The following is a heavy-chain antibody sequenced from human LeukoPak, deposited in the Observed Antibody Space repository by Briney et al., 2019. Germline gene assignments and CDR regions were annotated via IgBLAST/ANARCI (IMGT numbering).Heavy chain of an antibody. CDR2: IIPIFGTA. CDR1: GGTFSSYA. Sequence: GASVKVSCKASGGTFSSYAISWVRQAPGQGPEWMGGIIPIFGTANYAQKFQGRVTITADESTSTAYMELSSLRSEDTAVYYCARVRNYYDSSGYLYYFDYWGQGTLVTVSS. CDR3: ARVRNYYDSSGYLYYFDY. V-gene: IGHV1-69*13. D-gene: IGHD3-22*01. J-gene: IGHJ4*02.